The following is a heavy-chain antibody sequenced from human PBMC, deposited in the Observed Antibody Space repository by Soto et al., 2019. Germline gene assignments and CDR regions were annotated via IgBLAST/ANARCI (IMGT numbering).Heavy chain of an antibody. J-gene: IGHJ4*02. V-gene: IGHV3-7*03. CDR2: INKDGSQK. CDR1: GFTLSNYW. Sequence: GGSLGLSCAASGFTLSNYWMTWVRQAPGKGLEWVANINKDGSQKNYVDSVKGRFTIARDNGQNSLSLQINSLRVEDTAVYYCVRELGLAYWGQGALVTVSS. D-gene: IGHD7-27*01. CDR3: VRELGLAY.